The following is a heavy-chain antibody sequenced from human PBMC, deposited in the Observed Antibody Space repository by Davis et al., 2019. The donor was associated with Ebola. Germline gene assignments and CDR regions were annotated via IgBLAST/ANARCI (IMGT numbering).Heavy chain of an antibody. V-gene: IGHV4-30-2*01. CDR1: GGSISSGGYS. CDR2: IYHSGST. J-gene: IGHJ5*02. D-gene: IGHD5-18*01. Sequence: PSETLSLTCAVSGGSISSGGYSWSWIRQPPGKGLEWIGYIYHSGSTYYNPSLKSRVTISVDRSKNQFSLKLSSVTAADTAVYYCARGNSYGLFVWFDPWGQGTLVTVSS. CDR3: ARGNSYGLFVWFDP.